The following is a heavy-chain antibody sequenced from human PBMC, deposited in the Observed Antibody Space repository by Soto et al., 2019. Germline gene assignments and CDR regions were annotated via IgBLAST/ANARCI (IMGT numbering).Heavy chain of an antibody. CDR2: ISYDGSNK. J-gene: IGHJ4*02. V-gene: IGHV3-30*18. CDR3: AKVEGYITMTYPLDY. Sequence: QVQLVESGGGVVQPGRSLRLSCAASGFTFSSYGMHWVRQAPGKGLEWVAVISYDGSNKYYADSVKGRFTISRDNYKKTLYLQMNTLRAEDKAVYYCAKVEGYITMTYPLDYWGQGTLVTVSS. CDR1: GFTFSSYG. D-gene: IGHD3-22*01.